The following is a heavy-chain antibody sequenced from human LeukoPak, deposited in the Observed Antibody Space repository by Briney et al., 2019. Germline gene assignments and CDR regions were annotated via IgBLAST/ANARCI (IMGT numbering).Heavy chain of an antibody. D-gene: IGHD4/OR15-4a*01. CDR1: GFTFSAYT. CDR3: ARGPNGAFDI. J-gene: IGHJ3*02. Sequence: GGSLRLSCAPSGFTFSAYTMNWVRQAPGEGLDWVSSISSDSRYILYADSLKGRFTISRDNAKNSLYPQMNSLRAEDTALYYCARGPNGAFDIWGQGTMVTVSS. V-gene: IGHV3-21*01. CDR2: ISSDSRYI.